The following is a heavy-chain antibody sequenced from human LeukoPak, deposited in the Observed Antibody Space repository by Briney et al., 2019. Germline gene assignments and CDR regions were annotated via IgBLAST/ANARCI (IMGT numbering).Heavy chain of an antibody. J-gene: IGHJ4*02. CDR2: ISYDGSNK. D-gene: IGHD2-15*01. V-gene: IGHV3-30*18. CDR1: GFTFSSYA. Sequence: GGSLRLSCAASGFTFSSYAMSWVRQAPGKGLEWVAVISYDGSNKYYADSVKGRFTISRDNSKNTLYLQMNSLRAEDTAVYYCAKARRVVAVLGYFDYWGQGTLVTVSS. CDR3: AKARRVVAVLGYFDY.